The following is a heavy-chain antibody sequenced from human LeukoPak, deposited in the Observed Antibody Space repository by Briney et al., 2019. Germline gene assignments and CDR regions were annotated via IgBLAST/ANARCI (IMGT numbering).Heavy chain of an antibody. CDR3: AGNRDAYFLNAFDI. V-gene: IGHV4-38-2*02. CDR2: IDHSGNT. J-gene: IGHJ3*02. Sequence: PSETLSLTCTVSGYSISSGYYWGWIRQPPGKGLEWTGSIDHSGNTYFNPSLKSRVAISVDSSKNQFSLTLSSVTAADTAVYYCAGNRDAYFLNAFDIWGQGTMVTVSS. D-gene: IGHD5-24*01. CDR1: GYSISSGYY.